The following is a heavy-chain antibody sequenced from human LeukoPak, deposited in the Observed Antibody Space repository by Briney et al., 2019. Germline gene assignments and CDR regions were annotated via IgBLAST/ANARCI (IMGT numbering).Heavy chain of an antibody. V-gene: IGHV4-39*01. D-gene: IGHD3-9*01. CDR3: ARRPLLLRYFDWSYNWFDP. CDR2: IYYSGST. CDR1: GGSISSSPFS. J-gene: IGHJ5*02. Sequence: SETLSLTCTVSGGSISSSPFSWGWIRQPPGKGLEWIGSIYYSGSTYYNPSLKSRVTISVDTSKNQFSLKLSSVTAADTAVYYCARRPLLLRYFDWSYNWFDPWGQGTLVTVSS.